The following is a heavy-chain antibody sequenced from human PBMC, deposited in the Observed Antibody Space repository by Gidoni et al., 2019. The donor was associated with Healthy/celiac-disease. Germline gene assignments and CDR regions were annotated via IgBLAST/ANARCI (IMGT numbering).Heavy chain of an antibody. D-gene: IGHD2-15*01. Sequence: QVQLVQSGAEVKKPGSSVKVSCKDSGGTFSSYAISWVRQAPGQGLEWIGGIIPIFGTANYAQKFQGRVTITADESPSTAYMELSSLRSEDTAVYYCARDRYCSGGSCYPGFDYWGQGTLVTVSS. J-gene: IGHJ4*02. CDR3: ARDRYCSGGSCYPGFDY. CDR1: GGTFSSYA. V-gene: IGHV1-69*01. CDR2: IIPIFGTA.